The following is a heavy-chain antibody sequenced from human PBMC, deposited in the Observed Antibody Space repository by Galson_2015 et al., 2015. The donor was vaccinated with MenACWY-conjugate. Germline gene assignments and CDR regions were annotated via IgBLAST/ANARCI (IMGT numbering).Heavy chain of an antibody. CDR2: SDSGGST. J-gene: IGHJ4*02. Sequence: SLRLSCAASGFTFSSYAMSWVRQAPGKGLEWVSASDSGGSTYYADSVKGRFTISRDNSKNTLYLQMNSLRAEDTAVFYCAKAPSTYGSGNSVDYWGQGTLVTVSS. CDR1: GFTFSSYA. D-gene: IGHD3-10*01. CDR3: AKAPSTYGSGNSVDY. V-gene: IGHV3-23*01.